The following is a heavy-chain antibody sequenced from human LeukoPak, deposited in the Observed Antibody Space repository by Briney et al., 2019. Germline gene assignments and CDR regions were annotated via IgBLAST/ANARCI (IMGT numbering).Heavy chain of an antibody. Sequence: GGSLRPSCAASGFTFSSYGMHWVRQAPGKGLEWVAVISYDGSNKYYADSVKGRFTIPRDNSKNTLYLQMNSLRAEDTAVYYCAVMVVTAMYDYWGQGTLVTVSS. V-gene: IGHV3-30*03. D-gene: IGHD2-21*02. CDR3: AVMVVTAMYDY. J-gene: IGHJ4*02. CDR2: ISYDGSNK. CDR1: GFTFSSYG.